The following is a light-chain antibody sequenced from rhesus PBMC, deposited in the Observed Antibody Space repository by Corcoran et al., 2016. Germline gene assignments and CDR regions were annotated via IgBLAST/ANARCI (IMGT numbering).Light chain of an antibody. J-gene: IGLJ6*01. V-gene: IGLV2-19*02. CDR3: SSYTGAGIFV. CDR1: SSEIGSSNA. CDR2: EVT. Sequence: QAAPTQSPSVSGSAGQSVTISCTGSSSEIGSSNAVSWYQQYPDRAPKLMIYEVTKRPSGVSYRFSGSKSGNTTSLTISGLQAEDEADYYCSSYTGAGIFVFGGGTKLTVL.